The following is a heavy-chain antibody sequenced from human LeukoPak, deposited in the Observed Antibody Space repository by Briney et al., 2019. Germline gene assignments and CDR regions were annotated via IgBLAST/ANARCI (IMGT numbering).Heavy chain of an antibody. V-gene: IGHV3-21*01. J-gene: IGHJ4*02. CDR1: GFTFSSYS. D-gene: IGHD1-1*01. CDR2: ISSSSSYI. CDR3: ARPPSGTTDCDC. Sequence: GGSLRLSCAASGFTFSSYSMNWVRQAPGKGLEWVSLISSSSSYIFYADSVKGRFTISRDNAKKSLYLQMHSLRAEYTAVYYYARPPSGTTDCDCLGQGTLVTVSS.